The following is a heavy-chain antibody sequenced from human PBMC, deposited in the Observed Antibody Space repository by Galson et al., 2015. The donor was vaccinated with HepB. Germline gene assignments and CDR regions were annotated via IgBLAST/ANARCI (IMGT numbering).Heavy chain of an antibody. CDR3: ANILAMDFDG. D-gene: IGHD2-8*02. CDR1: GFSFNSNA. J-gene: IGHJ4*02. V-gene: IGHV3-30*18. Sequence: SLRLSCAASGFSFNSNAMHWVRQAPGKGLEWVAVILYDGRSDYYADSVKGRFTVSRDNSKSRLYLQMNSLRAEDTAFYYCANILAMDFDGWGQGTLVTVSS. CDR2: ILYDGRSD.